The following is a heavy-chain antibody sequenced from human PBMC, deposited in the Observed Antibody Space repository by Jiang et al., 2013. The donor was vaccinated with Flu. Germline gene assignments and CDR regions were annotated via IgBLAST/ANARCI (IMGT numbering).Heavy chain of an antibody. Sequence: KGLEWIGYIYYSGSTNYNPSLKSRVTISVDTSKNQFSLKLSSVTAADTAVYYCARESKYYYDSSGFDYWGQGTLVTVSS. J-gene: IGHJ4*02. V-gene: IGHV4-59*01. D-gene: IGHD3-22*01. CDR3: ARESKYYYDSSGFDY. CDR2: IYYSGST.